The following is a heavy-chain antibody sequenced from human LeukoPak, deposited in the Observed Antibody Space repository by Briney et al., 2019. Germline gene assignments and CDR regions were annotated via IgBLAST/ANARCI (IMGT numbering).Heavy chain of an antibody. Sequence: GRSLRLSCAASGFTFSSYAMHWVRQAPGKGLEWVAVISYDGSNKYYADSVKGRFTISRDNSKNTLYLQMNSLGAEDTAVYYCARVGVVPADYYYYYMDVWGKGTTVTVSS. V-gene: IGHV3-30*01. J-gene: IGHJ6*03. CDR2: ISYDGSNK. CDR3: ARVGVVPADYYYYYMDV. CDR1: GFTFSSYA. D-gene: IGHD2-2*01.